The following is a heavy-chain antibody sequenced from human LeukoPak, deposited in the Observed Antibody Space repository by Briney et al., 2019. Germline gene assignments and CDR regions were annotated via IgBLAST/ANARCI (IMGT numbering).Heavy chain of an antibody. Sequence: GGSLRLSCAASGFTFSSYGMHWVRQAPGKGLEWVAVISYDGSNKYYADSVKGRFTISRDNSKNTLYLQMNSLRAEDTAVYYCAKDLVIQTEGGDSYFDYWGQGTLVTVSS. CDR1: GFTFSSYG. J-gene: IGHJ4*02. D-gene: IGHD3-9*01. CDR3: AKDLVIQTEGGDSYFDY. V-gene: IGHV3-30*18. CDR2: ISYDGSNK.